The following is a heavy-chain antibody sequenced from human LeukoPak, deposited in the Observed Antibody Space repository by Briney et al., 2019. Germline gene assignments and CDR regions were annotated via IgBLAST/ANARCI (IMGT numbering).Heavy chain of an antibody. CDR3: AKEYSSSWNDAFDI. J-gene: IGHJ3*02. V-gene: IGHV3-30*02. CDR2: IWYGGSNK. Sequence: GGSLRLSCAASGFTFSNYWMNWVRQAPGKGLEWVAVIWYGGSNKYYADSVKGRFTISRDNSKNTLYLQMNSLRAEDTAVYYCAKEYSSSWNDAFDIWGQGTMVTVSS. D-gene: IGHD6-13*01. CDR1: GFTFSNYW.